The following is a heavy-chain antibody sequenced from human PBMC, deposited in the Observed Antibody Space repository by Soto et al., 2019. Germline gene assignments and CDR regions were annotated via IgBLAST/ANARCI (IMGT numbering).Heavy chain of an antibody. V-gene: IGHV3-30*18. CDR3: AKDGITFGGVIVLKNYYFDY. CDR1: GFTFSSYG. CDR2: ISYDRSNK. D-gene: IGHD3-16*02. J-gene: IGHJ4*02. Sequence: GGSLRLSCAASGFTFSSYGMHWVRQAPGKGLEWVAVISYDRSNKYYADSVKGRFTISRDNSKNTLYLQMNSLRAEDTAVYYCAKDGITFGGVIVLKNYYFDYWGQGTLVTVSS.